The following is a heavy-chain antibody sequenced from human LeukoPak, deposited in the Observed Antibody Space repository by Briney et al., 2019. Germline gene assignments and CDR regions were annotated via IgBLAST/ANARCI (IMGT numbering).Heavy chain of an antibody. J-gene: IGHJ4*02. D-gene: IGHD3-10*01. V-gene: IGHV3-74*01. CDR3: AKGSMVRGVPYYFDY. Sequence: GGSLRLSCAASGFTFSSHWMHWVRQAPGKGLVWVSRINGDGSITSYADSVKGRFTISRDNAKNSLYLQMNSLRAEDTALYYCAKGSMVRGVPYYFDYWGQGTLVTVSS. CDR1: GFTFSSHW. CDR2: INGDGSIT.